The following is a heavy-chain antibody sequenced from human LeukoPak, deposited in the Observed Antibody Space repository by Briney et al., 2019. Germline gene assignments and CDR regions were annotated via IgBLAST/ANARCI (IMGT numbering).Heavy chain of an antibody. CDR2: VWPDGSIK. J-gene: IGHJ4*02. CDR1: GFTFSSYS. V-gene: IGHV3-33*08. D-gene: IGHD1-14*01. Sequence: GGSLRLSCAASGFTFSSYSMNWVRQAPGKGLVWVTVVWPDGSIKYYADSVKGRFTVSRDNSKNTLYLQMNSLRAEDTAVYYCARHNHAFDWGYWGQGTLVTVSS. CDR3: ARHNHAFDWGY.